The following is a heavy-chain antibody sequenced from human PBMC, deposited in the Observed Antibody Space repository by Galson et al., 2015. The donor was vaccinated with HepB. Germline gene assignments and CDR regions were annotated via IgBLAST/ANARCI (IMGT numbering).Heavy chain of an antibody. Sequence: SVKVSCKASGYNFMIYGVTWVRQAPGQGLEWMGWINPDNGDTNYAQKLQGRVTMTTDKFTSTAHMELRSLTSDDTAVYYCARGGVSSFVDDWGQGTLVTVSS. D-gene: IGHD5-12*01. J-gene: IGHJ4*02. V-gene: IGHV1-18*01. CDR2: INPDNGDT. CDR1: GYNFMIYG. CDR3: ARGGVSSFVDD.